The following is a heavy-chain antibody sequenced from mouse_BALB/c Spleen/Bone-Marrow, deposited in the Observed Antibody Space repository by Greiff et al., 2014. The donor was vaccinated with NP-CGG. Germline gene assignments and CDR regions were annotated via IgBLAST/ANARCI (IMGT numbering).Heavy chain of an antibody. CDR1: GYTFTSYW. Sequence: VQLQQSGAELVRPGASVKLSCKASGYTFTSYWINWVKQRPGQGLEWIGNIYPSDSYTNYNQKFKDKATLTVDKSSSTAYMQHSSPTSEDSAVYYCTRPGYFYGSGPYAMDYWGQGTSVTVSS. J-gene: IGHJ4*01. V-gene: IGHV1-69*02. CDR3: TRPGYFYGSGPYAMDY. CDR2: IYPSDSYT. D-gene: IGHD1-1*01.